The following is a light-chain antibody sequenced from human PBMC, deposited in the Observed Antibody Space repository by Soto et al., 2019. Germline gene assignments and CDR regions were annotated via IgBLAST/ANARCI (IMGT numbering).Light chain of an antibody. CDR3: CSYAGSSTSYV. Sequence: QSALTQPASVSGSPGQSITISCTGTSSDVGSYNLVSWYQQHPGKAPKLMIYEGSKRPSGVSNRFSGSKSGNTASLTISGXXXXXXXXXYXCSYAGSSTSYVFGTGTKV. J-gene: IGLJ1*01. CDR1: SSDVGSYNL. V-gene: IGLV2-23*01. CDR2: EGS.